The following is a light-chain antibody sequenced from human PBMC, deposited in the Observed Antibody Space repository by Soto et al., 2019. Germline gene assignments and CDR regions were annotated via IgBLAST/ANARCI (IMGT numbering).Light chain of an antibody. V-gene: IGKV1-39*01. Sequence: DIQMTQSPSSLSASVGDRVTITCRASQTFSNHLNWYQQQPGKAPKLLIYGASSLQSGVPSRFSGSGSGTDFTLSISSLQPEDFATYYCQQSYTTPRALTFGGGTKVEIK. J-gene: IGKJ4*01. CDR1: QTFSNH. CDR3: QQSYTTPRALT. CDR2: GAS.